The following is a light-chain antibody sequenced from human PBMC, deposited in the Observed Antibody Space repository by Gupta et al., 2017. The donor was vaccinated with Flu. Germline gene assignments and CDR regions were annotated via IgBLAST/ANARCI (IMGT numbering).Light chain of an antibody. Sequence: RVTTSCSGSRFNVGRNAVDWYPQGPGTAPKLLIHNDDKRPSGVSDRFSGSKSGTSASLAISGRQSEDEADYYCAAWDDSLKAYVFGSGTKVT. CDR1: RFNVGRNA. CDR3: AAWDDSLKAYV. V-gene: IGLV1-36*01. J-gene: IGLJ1*01. CDR2: NDD.